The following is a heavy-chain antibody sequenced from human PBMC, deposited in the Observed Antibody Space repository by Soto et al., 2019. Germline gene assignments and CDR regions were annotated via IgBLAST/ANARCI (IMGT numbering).Heavy chain of an antibody. D-gene: IGHD2-8*02. V-gene: IGHV3-9*01. CDR2: ISWNSGTI. CDR1: GFSFDDYA. J-gene: IGHJ6*02. CDR3: AKSTGGPANGMGV. Sequence: EVQVVESGGGLVQPGRSLRLSCAASGFSFDDYAMHWVRHAPGKGLEGVSGISWNSGTIGYADSVKGRFTISRNNAKNSLHVEMNSLGAEETALYYCAKSTGGPANGMGVWGQGTTVTVS.